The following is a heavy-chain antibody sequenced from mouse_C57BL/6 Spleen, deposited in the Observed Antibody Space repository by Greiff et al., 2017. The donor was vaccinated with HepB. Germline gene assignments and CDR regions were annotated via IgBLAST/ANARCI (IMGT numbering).Heavy chain of an antibody. V-gene: IGHV1-56*01. CDR1: GFNIKNTY. CDR3: ARYTTY. Sequence: QVQLQQSVAELVRPGASVKLSCTASGFNIKNTYMHWVKQRPGQGLEWIGEIFPGSGSTYYNEKFKGKATLTVDTSSSTAYMQLSSLTSEDSAVYFCARYTTYWGQGTLVTVSA. CDR2: IFPGSGST. J-gene: IGHJ3*01.